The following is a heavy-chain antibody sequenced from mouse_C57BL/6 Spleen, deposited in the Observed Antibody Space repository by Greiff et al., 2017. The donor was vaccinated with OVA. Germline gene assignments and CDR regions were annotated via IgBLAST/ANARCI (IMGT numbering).Heavy chain of an antibody. D-gene: IGHD1-1*01. CDR2: IDPANGNT. CDR3: APIEGYGSWMDY. V-gene: IGHV14-3*01. Sequence: VQLKESVAELVRPGASVKLSCTASGFNIKNTYMHWVKQRPEQGLEWIGRIDPANGNTKYAPKFQGKATITADTSSNTAYLQRSSLTSEDTAIYYCAPIEGYGSWMDYWGQGTSVTVSS. CDR1: GFNIKNTY. J-gene: IGHJ4*01.